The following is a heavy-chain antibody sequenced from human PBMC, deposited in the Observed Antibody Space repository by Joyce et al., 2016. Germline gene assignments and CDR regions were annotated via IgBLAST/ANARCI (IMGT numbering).Heavy chain of an antibody. CDR2: IIATSYYI. CDR3: ARGGISYYYAMDV. D-gene: IGHD3-16*01. Sequence: QLVESGGGVVKAGGSLGLSCEASGFTFSSSSMSWFRQAPGKGLEWVAAIIATSYYIFHAETVRGRFTVSRDNAKKTLYLQMNSLRAEDSAVFYCARGGISYYYAMDVWGQGTTVTVSS. V-gene: IGHV3-21*01. J-gene: IGHJ6*02. CDR1: GFTFSSSS.